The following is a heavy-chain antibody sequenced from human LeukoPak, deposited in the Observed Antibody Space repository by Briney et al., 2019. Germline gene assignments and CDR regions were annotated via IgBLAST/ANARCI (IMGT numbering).Heavy chain of an antibody. V-gene: IGHV3-74*01. J-gene: IGHJ4*02. Sequence: GGSLRLSCAASGFTFSTYWMHWVRQAPGKGLVWVSRINPDESSTSYADSVKGRFTISRDNAKNTLYLQLNSLRDDDTAVYYCARGGPEPVDYWGQGTLVSVSS. CDR1: GFTFSTYW. CDR3: ARGGPEPVDY. D-gene: IGHD1-14*01. CDR2: INPDESST.